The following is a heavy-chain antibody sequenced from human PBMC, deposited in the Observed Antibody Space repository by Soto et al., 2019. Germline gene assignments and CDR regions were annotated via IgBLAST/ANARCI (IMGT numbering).Heavy chain of an antibody. D-gene: IGHD3-10*01. CDR1: GDTFNFYS. CDR2: VNPIVSMS. CDR3: ATSYGSGYRAFDY. Sequence: QVQLVQSGAEVKRPGSSVKVSCKASGDTFNFYSINWVRQAPGLGLEWMGRVNPIVSMSNYAQRFQGRVTKTADKCPSTAYMGLSCLRSEDTAIYYCATSYGSGYRAFDYWGQGALVTVSS. V-gene: IGHV1-69*04. J-gene: IGHJ4*02.